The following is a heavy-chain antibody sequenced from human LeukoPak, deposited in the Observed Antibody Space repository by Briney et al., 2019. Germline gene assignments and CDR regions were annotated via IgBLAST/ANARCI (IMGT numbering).Heavy chain of an antibody. V-gene: IGHV4-4*07. CDR1: GGSFSSYY. J-gene: IGHJ4*02. CDR2: IYTSGST. Sequence: SETLSLTCAVYGGSFSSYYWSWIRQPAGKGLEWIGRIYTSGSTNYNPSLKSRVTMSVDTSKNQFSLKLSSVTAADTAVYYCARDYYDSSGYYTAPFDYWGQGTLVTVSS. CDR3: ARDYYDSSGYYTAPFDY. D-gene: IGHD3-22*01.